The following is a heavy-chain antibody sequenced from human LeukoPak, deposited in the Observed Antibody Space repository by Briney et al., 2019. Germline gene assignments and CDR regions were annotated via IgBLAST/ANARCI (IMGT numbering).Heavy chain of an antibody. Sequence: SQTLSLTCAISGDTVSGNIGAWIWIRQSPSRGLEWLGRTYYMSKWFHEYAVSVKGRIIISPDTANNQFSLHLSSVTADDMGVYYCARALERYYFDFWGQGTLVTVSS. V-gene: IGHV6-1*01. CDR1: GDTVSGNIGA. D-gene: IGHD1-1*01. CDR3: ARALERYYFDF. CDR2: TYYMSKWFH. J-gene: IGHJ4*02.